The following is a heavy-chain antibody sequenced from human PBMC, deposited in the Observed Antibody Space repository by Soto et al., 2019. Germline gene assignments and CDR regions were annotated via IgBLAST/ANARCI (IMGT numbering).Heavy chain of an antibody. J-gene: IGHJ2*01. CDR1: GFTFSSYS. CDR2: ISSSSSTI. D-gene: IGHD2-8*01. V-gene: IGHV3-48*02. Sequence: GGSLRLSCAASGFTFSSYSMNWVRQAPGKGLEWVSYISSSSSTIYYADSVKGRFTISRDNAKNSLYLQMNSLRDEDTAVYYCARDSHQYATNVPGLDLWGRGTLVTVSS. CDR3: ARDSHQYATNVPGLDL.